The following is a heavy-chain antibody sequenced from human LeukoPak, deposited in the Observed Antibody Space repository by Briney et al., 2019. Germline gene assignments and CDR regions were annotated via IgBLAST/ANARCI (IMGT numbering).Heavy chain of an antibody. CDR2: INPNSGGT. D-gene: IGHD3-22*01. CDR3: ARDTYYYDSSGYYRDAFDI. CDR1: GYTFTGYY. Sequence: ASVKVSCKASGYTFTGYYMHWVRQAPGQGLEWMGWINPNSGGTNYAQKFQGRVTMTRDTSISTAYMELSRLRSDDTAVYYCARDTYYYDSSGYYRDAFDIWGQGTMVTVSS. V-gene: IGHV1-2*02. J-gene: IGHJ3*02.